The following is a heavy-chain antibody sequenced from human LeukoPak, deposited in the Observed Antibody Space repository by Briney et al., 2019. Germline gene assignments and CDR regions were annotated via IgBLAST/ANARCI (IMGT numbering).Heavy chain of an antibody. CDR2: IKQDGSEK. J-gene: IGHJ6*03. D-gene: IGHD5-12*01. CDR1: GFTFSSYW. V-gene: IGHV3-7*03. CDR3: ARAGGYSGYGRGYYYYYMDV. Sequence: GGSLRLSCAASGFTFSSYWMSWVRQAPGKGLEWVANIKQDGSEKYYVDSVKGRFTISRDNAKNSLYLQMNSLRAEDTAVYYCARAGGYSGYGRGYYYYYMDVWGKGTTVTISS.